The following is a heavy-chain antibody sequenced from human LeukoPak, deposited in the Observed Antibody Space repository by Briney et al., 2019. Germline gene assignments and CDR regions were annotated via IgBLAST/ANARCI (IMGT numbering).Heavy chain of an antibody. V-gene: IGHV4-59*01. CDR1: GGSISSYC. CDR3: ARVEVGAANRQWYGMDV. CDR2: VDYRGNT. Sequence: SETLSLTCTISGGSISSYCWSWIRQPPGKGLEWIGYVDYRGNTNYNPSLKSRVTISIDTSKSLFSLKLNSVTAADTAVYYCARVEVGAANRQWYGMDVWGQGTTVTVSS. D-gene: IGHD2-15*01. J-gene: IGHJ6*02.